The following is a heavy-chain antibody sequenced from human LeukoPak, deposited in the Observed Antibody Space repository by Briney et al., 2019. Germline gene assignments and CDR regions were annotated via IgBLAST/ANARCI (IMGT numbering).Heavy chain of an antibody. J-gene: IGHJ4*02. V-gene: IGHV1-2*04. D-gene: IGHD5-12*01. CDR2: INPNSGGT. CDR1: GYTFTGYY. Sequence: ASVKVSCKASGYTFTGYYMHWVRQAPGQGLEWMGWINPNSGGTNYAQKFQGWVTMTRDTSISTAYMELSRLRSDDTAVYYCAGDKGGGYSGYDPYFDYWGQGTLVTVSS. CDR3: AGDKGGGYSGYDPYFDY.